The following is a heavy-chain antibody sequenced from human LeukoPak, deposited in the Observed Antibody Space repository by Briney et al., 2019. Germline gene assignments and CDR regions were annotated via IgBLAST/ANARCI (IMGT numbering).Heavy chain of an antibody. CDR1: GGSINSNSYY. Sequence: SETLSLTCTVSGGSINSNSYYWGWIRQPPGKGLEWIGSIYYSGSTYYNPSLKSRVTISVDTSKNQFSLKLSSVTAADTAVYYCARDPLPNYYGSGSYNYWGQGTLVTVSS. V-gene: IGHV4-39*02. CDR2: IYYSGST. D-gene: IGHD3-10*01. CDR3: ARDPLPNYYGSGSYNY. J-gene: IGHJ4*02.